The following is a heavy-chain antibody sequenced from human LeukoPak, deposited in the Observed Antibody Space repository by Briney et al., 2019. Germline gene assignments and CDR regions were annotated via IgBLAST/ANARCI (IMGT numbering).Heavy chain of an antibody. CDR3: ARIYYSYGLFYFDY. V-gene: IGHV4-59*08. CDR1: GFTFSSYA. D-gene: IGHD5-18*01. CDR2: IYYSGST. J-gene: IGHJ4*02. Sequence: GSLRLSCAASGFTFSSYAMSWVRQPPGKGLEWIGYIYYSGSTNYNPSLKSRVTISVDTSKNQFSLKLSSVTAADTAVYYCARIYYSYGLFYFDYWGQGTLVTVSS.